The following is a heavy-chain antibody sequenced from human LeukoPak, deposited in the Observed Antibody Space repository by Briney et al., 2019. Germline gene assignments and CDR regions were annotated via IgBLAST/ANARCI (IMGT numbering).Heavy chain of an antibody. V-gene: IGHV4-59*01. CDR3: ARDIFPGIMVGAFDI. CDR1: GGSISSYY. D-gene: IGHD2-8*01. J-gene: IGHJ3*02. Sequence: PSETLSLTCTVSGGSISSYYWSWIRQPPGKGLEWIGYIYYSGSTNYNPSLKSRVTISVDTSKNQFSLKLTSVTAADTAVYFCARDIFPGIMVGAFDIWGQGTMVTVSS. CDR2: IYYSGST.